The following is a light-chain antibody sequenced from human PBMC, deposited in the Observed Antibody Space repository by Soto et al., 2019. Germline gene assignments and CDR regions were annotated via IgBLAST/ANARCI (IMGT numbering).Light chain of an antibody. CDR3: GTWDSSLSALYV. V-gene: IGLV1-51*01. CDR1: SSNIGNNY. J-gene: IGLJ1*01. Sequence: SSSNIGNNYVSWYQQLPGTAPKLLIYDNNKRPSGIPDRFSGSKSGTSATLGITGLQTGDEADYYCGTWDSSLSALYVFGTGTKVTVL. CDR2: DNN.